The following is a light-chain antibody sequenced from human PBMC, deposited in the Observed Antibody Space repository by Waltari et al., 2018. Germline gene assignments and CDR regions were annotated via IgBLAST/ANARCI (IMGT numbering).Light chain of an antibody. CDR3: GTWDSSLSGAV. Sequence: QSVLTQPPPVSAAPGQRVTLPCSGGSPNIGKNYVPWYRQFPGSAPKLLIYEDTERPAGVPGRFSGSKSGTSATLDITGLQPGDEAEYYCGTWDSSLSGAVFGGGTLLTVL. J-gene: IGLJ7*01. CDR1: SPNIGKNY. V-gene: IGLV1-51*02. CDR2: EDT.